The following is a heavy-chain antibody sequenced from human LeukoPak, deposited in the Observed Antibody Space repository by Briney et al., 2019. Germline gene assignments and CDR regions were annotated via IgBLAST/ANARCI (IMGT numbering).Heavy chain of an antibody. J-gene: IGHJ4*02. CDR1: GFTFSSYW. CDR2: INSDGRST. CDR3: ARATVVSRPFDY. V-gene: IGHV3-74*01. D-gene: IGHD4-23*01. Sequence: GGSLRLSCVASGFTFSSYWMHWVRQAPGKRLVWVSRINSDGRSTSYEDSVKGRFTTSRDNAKNTLYLQMNSLRDEDTAVYYCARATVVSRPFDYWGQGTLVTVSS.